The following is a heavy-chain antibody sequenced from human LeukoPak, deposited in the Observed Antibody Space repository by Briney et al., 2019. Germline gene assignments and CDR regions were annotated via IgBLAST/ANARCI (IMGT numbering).Heavy chain of an antibody. V-gene: IGHV3-7*01. D-gene: IGHD3-16*01. Sequence: PGGSLRLSCAASGFTFSSHWMSWVRQAPGKGLEWVANIKQDGSEKYYVDSVKGRFTISRDNAMSSLYLQMNSLRAEDTAVYYCARIRYDAFDIWGQGTMVTVSS. CDR1: GFTFSSHW. J-gene: IGHJ3*02. CDR2: IKQDGSEK. CDR3: ARIRYDAFDI.